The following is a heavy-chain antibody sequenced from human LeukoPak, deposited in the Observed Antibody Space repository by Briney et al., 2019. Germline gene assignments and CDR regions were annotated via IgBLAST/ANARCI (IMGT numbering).Heavy chain of an antibody. CDR2: IYHSGST. J-gene: IGHJ4*02. Sequence: SETLSLTCTVSGGSISSGGYYWSWIRQPPGKGLEWIGYIYHSGSTYYNPSLKSRVTISVDRSKNQFSLKLSSVTAADTAVYYCASSTYYYDSSGYYSVDYWGQGTLVTVYS. D-gene: IGHD3-22*01. V-gene: IGHV4-30-2*01. CDR1: GGSISSGGYY. CDR3: ASSTYYYDSSGYYSVDY.